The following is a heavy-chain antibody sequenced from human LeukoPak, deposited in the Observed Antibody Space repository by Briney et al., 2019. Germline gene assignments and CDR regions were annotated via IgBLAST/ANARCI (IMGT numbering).Heavy chain of an antibody. J-gene: IGHJ4*02. Sequence: GESLRLTCAASGFTFSSYGMHWVRQAPGKGLEWVAVIWYDGSNKYYADSVKGRFTISRDNSKNTLYLQMNSLRAEDTAVYYCARRLRGDRLDYWGQGTLVTVSS. V-gene: IGHV3-33*01. CDR3: ARRLRGDRLDY. CDR1: GFTFSSYG. D-gene: IGHD2-21*02. CDR2: IWYDGSNK.